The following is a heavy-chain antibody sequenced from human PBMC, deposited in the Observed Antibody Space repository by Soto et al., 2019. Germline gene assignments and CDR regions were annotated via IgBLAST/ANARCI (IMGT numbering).Heavy chain of an antibody. D-gene: IGHD3-16*01. Sequence: GGSLRLSCAASGFTFSNAWMNWVRQAPGKRLEWVGRIKSKTDGGTTDYAEPVKGRFTISRDDSKNTLYLQMNSLKTEDTAVYYCTTDPGGDTRYYYGMDVWGQGTTVTVSS. J-gene: IGHJ6*02. CDR3: TTDPGGDTRYYYGMDV. V-gene: IGHV3-15*07. CDR2: IKSKTDGGTT. CDR1: GFTFSNAW.